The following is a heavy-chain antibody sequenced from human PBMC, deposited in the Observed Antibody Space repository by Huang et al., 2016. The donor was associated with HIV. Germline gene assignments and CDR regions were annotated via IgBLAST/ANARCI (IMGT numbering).Heavy chain of an antibody. Sequence: QLQESGPGLVKPSQNLSLTCTVFGGSVSSRNYYWAWIRQTPGKGLEWIGSIPNSGTDYYNRSLKSRVSRMVDKSKNQFSLEVTSATAADSAIYYCARQGGDCTSISCYLSWFDPWGQGTLVTVSS. CDR2: IPNSGTD. V-gene: IGHV4-39*01. J-gene: IGHJ5*02. D-gene: IGHD2-2*01. CDR1: GGSVSSRNYY. CDR3: ARQGGDCTSISCYLSWFDP.